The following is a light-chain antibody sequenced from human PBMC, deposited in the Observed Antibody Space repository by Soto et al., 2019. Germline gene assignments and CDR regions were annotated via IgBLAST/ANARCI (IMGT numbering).Light chain of an antibody. CDR1: SSNIGAGYD. V-gene: IGLV1-40*01. Sequence: QSVLTQPPSVSGAPGQRVTISCTGSSSNIGAGYDVHWYQQLPGTAPKLLISGNSNRPSGVPDRFSGSKSGTSASLAITGLXXXXXXXYYCQSYDSSLSGYVFGTGTKV. CDR3: QSYDSSLSGYV. CDR2: GNS. J-gene: IGLJ1*01.